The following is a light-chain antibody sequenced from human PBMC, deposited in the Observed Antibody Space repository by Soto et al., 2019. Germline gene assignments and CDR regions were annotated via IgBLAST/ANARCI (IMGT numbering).Light chain of an antibody. CDR3: QQYNNSPIT. CDR1: QSIDRW. J-gene: IGKJ5*01. Sequence: DVQMTQSPSTLSASVGDRVAIICRASQSIDRWLAWYQQKPGKAPKLLIFDASSLESGVPSRFSGSRSGTEFTLTIRSVQPDDFATYYCQQYNNSPITFGQGTRLEIK. CDR2: DAS. V-gene: IGKV1-5*02.